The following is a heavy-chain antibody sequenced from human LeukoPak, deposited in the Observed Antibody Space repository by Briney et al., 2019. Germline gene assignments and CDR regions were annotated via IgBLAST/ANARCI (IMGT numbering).Heavy chain of an antibody. CDR1: GFTFSSYA. CDR3: ARERRYFDWLVAFDI. D-gene: IGHD3-9*01. V-gene: IGHV3-30-3*01. J-gene: IGHJ3*02. CDR2: ISYDGSNK. Sequence: GGSLRLSCAASGFTFSSYAMHWVRQAPGKGLEGVAVISYDGSNKYYADSVKGRFTISRDNSKNTLYLQMNSLRAQDTAVYYCARERRYFDWLVAFDIWGQGTMVPVPS.